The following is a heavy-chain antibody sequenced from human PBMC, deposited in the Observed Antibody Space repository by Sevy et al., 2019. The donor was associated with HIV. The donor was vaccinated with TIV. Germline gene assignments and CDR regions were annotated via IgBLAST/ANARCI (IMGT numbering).Heavy chain of an antibody. CDR2: IGSGGTT. CDR1: GLTFNTYA. CDR3: AKNLRGKYLEGYFDY. J-gene: IGHJ4*02. D-gene: IGHD1-20*01. Sequence: GGSLRLSCTASGLTFNTYAMSWVRRAPGKGLEWVSAIGSGGTTYYVDSVKGRFTISRDNSKTTLYLQMNSLRVDDTAVYYCAKNLRGKYLEGYFDYWGQGILVTVSS. V-gene: IGHV3-23*01.